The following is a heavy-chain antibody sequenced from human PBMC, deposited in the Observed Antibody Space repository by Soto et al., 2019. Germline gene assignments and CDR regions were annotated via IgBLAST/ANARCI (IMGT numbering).Heavy chain of an antibody. V-gene: IGHV1-3*01. J-gene: IGHJ6*02. CDR3: ARDPNDSSAYYHHYYYGMDV. CDR2: INAGNGNT. D-gene: IGHD3-22*01. Sequence: ASVKVSCKASGYTFTSYGIHWVRQAPGQRLEWTGWINAGNGNTKYSEKFQGRVTITRDTSAGTAYLELSSLRSEDTAVYYCARDPNDSSAYYHHYYYGMDVWGQGTTVTVSS. CDR1: GYTFTSYG.